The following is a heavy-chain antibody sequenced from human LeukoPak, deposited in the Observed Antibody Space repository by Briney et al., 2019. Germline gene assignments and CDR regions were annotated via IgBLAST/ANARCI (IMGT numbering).Heavy chain of an antibody. D-gene: IGHD3-10*01. CDR3: ATYAGSSSKYFQD. CDR1: GYSFTNYW. V-gene: IGHV5-51*01. J-gene: IGHJ1*01. CDR2: IYPGDSDT. Sequence: GESLKISCKASGYSFTNYWIGWVRQMPGKGLEWIWIIYPGDSDTRYSPSFQGQVTISADKSISTAYLQRSSLQASDTAMYYCATYAGSSSKYFQDWGQGTLVTVSS.